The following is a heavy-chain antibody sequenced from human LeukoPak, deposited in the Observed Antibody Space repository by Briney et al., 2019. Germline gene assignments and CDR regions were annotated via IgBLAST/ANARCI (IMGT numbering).Heavy chain of an antibody. D-gene: IGHD3-16*02. CDR2: IYYSGST. Sequence: SQTLSLTCTVSGGSISSSSYYWGWIRQPPGKGLEWIGSIYYSGSTYYNPSLRSRVTISVYTSKNQFSLQLSSVTAADTAVYYCARRMITFGGVISRWFDPWGQGTLVTVSS. CDR3: ARRMITFGGVISRWFDP. CDR1: GGSISSSSYY. V-gene: IGHV4-39*01. J-gene: IGHJ5*02.